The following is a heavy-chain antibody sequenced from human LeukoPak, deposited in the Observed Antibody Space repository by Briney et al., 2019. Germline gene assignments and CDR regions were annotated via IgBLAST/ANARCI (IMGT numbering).Heavy chain of an antibody. CDR2: INIDGSTT. J-gene: IGHJ4*02. CDR3: AKDIYYDSSGYRGYFDY. CDR1: GFTFDSYW. D-gene: IGHD3-22*01. Sequence: QPGGSLRLSCAASGFTFDSYWMHWVRQAPGTGLVWVSRINIDGSTTTYADSVKGRFTISRDNAKNTLYLQMNSLRAEDTAVYYCAKDIYYDSSGYRGYFDYWGQGTLVTVSS. V-gene: IGHV3-74*01.